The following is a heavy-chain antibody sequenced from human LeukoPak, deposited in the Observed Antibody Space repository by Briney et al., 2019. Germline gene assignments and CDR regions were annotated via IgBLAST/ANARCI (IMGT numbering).Heavy chain of an antibody. CDR1: GESISGFY. CDR2: IYYSGST. Sequence: PSETLSLTCTVSGESISGFYWTWIRQPPGKGLEWIGYIYYSGSTNYNPSLKSRVTISVDTSKNQFSLKLSSVTAADTAVYYCARVRPSGYENYDAFDIWGQGTMVSVSS. V-gene: IGHV4-59*01. D-gene: IGHD5-12*01. CDR3: ARVRPSGYENYDAFDI. J-gene: IGHJ3*02.